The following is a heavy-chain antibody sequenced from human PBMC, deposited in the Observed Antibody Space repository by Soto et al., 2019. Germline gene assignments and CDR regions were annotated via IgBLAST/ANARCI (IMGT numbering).Heavy chain of an antibody. J-gene: IGHJ6*02. D-gene: IGHD2-15*01. CDR1: GGTFSSYA. CDR2: IIPIFGTA. CDR3: ARMGPDRSGGSCYSDLHYYYYYGMDV. V-gene: IGHV1-69*13. Sequence: GASVKVSCKASGGTFSSYAISWVRQAPGQGLEWMGGIIPIFGTANYAQKFQGRVTITADESTSTAYMELSSLRSEDTAVYYCARMGPDRSGGSCYSDLHYYYYYGMDVWGQGTTVTVSS.